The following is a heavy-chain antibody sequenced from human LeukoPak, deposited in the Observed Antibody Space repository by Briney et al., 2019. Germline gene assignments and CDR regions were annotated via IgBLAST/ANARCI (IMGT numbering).Heavy chain of an antibody. J-gene: IGHJ4*02. CDR1: GGSISSSNW. Sequence: PSETLSLTCAVSGGSISSSNWRRCVRPPPRKGLEWIGEIYHSGGTNYNPSLKSRVTTSLDTAKNQISLKLSSVTAADTAVYYCARPQTMGSSSPLGYWGQGTLVTVSS. CDR3: ARPQTMGSSSPLGY. V-gene: IGHV4-4*02. CDR2: IYHSGGT. D-gene: IGHD2-2*01.